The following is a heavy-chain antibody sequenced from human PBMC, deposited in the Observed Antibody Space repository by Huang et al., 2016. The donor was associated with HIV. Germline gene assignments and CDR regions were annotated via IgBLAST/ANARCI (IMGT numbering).Heavy chain of an antibody. CDR1: GFSISTYW. J-gene: IGHJ1*01. CDR3: TRGPLGWLVHRYFYH. CDR2: IKQDGSEK. Sequence: EVQLVESGGGLVQPGGSLRVSCAASGFSISTYWMSWVRETPGEGLGWVASIKQDGSEKDYVDAVKGRFIISRDNAKNSLYLQMNSLRAEDTAVYYCTRGPLGWLVHRYFYHWGQGTLVTVSS. V-gene: IGHV3-7*01. D-gene: IGHD6-19*01.